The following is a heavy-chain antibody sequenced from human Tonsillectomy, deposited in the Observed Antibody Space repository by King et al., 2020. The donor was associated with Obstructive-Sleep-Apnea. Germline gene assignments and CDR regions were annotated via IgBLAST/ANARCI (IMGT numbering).Heavy chain of an antibody. J-gene: IGHJ4*02. Sequence: QVQLQQWGAGLLKPSETLSLTCAVYGGSFSGHYWSWIRQPPGKGLEWIGDINHSGSTNYNPSLRSRVTLSVDTSKNQFSLKLTSVTAADTAVYYCATFYGDHLSDDYWGQGTLVTVSS. CDR3: ATFYGDHLSDDY. CDR1: GGSFSGHY. CDR2: INHSGST. V-gene: IGHV4-34*01. D-gene: IGHD4-17*01.